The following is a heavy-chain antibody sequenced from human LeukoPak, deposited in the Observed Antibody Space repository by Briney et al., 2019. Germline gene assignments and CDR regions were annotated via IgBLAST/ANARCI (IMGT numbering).Heavy chain of an antibody. V-gene: IGHV3-21*01. D-gene: IGHD3-3*01. CDR2: ISSSSGYI. J-gene: IGHJ4*02. CDR1: GFTFSSYS. Sequence: GGSLRLSCAASGFTFSSYSMNWVRQAPGKGLEWVSSISSSSGYIYYADSVKGRFTISRDNSKNTLYLQMNSLRAEDTAVYYCARGRGRFLEWLLYVWGQGTLVTVSS. CDR3: ARGRGRFLEWLLYV.